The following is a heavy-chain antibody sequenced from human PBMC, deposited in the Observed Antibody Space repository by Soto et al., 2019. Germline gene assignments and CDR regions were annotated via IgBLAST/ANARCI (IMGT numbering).Heavy chain of an antibody. CDR2: ISCCGGST. CDR1: GFNFKKFA. D-gene: IGHD6-19*01. J-gene: IGHJ1*01. Sequence: GGSLRLSCEASGFNFKKFAMGWVRQAPGEGLEWVSGISCCGGSTFYADSVKGRFSLARDDSKNTLSLQLNSLRVEDTAHYYCAKADGEQWLIPHLDNWGQGAQVTVSS. CDR3: AKADGEQWLIPHLDN. V-gene: IGHV3-23*01.